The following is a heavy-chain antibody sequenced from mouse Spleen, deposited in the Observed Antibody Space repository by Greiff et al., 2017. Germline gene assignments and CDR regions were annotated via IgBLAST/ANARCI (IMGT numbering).Heavy chain of an antibody. CDR2: ISSGGDYI. Sequence: EVQRVESGEGLVKPGGSLKLSCAASGFTFSSYAMSWVRQTPEKRLEWVAYISSGGDYIYYADTVKGRFTISRDNARNTLYLQMSSLKSEDTAMYYCTRDLRGTEYFDYWGQGTTLTVSS. D-gene: IGHD3-3*01. CDR1: GFTFSSYA. J-gene: IGHJ2*01. V-gene: IGHV5-9-1*02. CDR3: TRDLRGTEYFDY.